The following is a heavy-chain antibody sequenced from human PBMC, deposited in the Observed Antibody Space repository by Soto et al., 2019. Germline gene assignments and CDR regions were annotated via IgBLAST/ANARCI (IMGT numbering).Heavy chain of an antibody. CDR3: ARRIPIAGIFDY. D-gene: IGHD6-13*01. V-gene: IGHV4-31*03. J-gene: IGHJ4*02. Sequence: QVQLQESGPGLVKPSQTLSLTCTVSGGSINSGGYYWSWIRQLPGKGLEWVGYIHYSGTTYYNPSLQSRLSISRDTPKNQFSLRLTSVTAADTAVYYCARRIPIAGIFDYWGQGTLVTVSS. CDR2: IHYSGTT. CDR1: GGSINSGGYY.